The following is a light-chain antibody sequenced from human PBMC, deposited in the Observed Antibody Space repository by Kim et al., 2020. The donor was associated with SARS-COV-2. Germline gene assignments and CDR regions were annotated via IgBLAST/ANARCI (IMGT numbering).Light chain of an antibody. J-gene: IGLJ2*01. CDR2: DVN. CDR3: SSYTSSNTLV. CDR1: SSDVGAYDY. Sequence: GQSITISCTGTSSDVGAYDYVSWFQQHPGKAPKVMIYDVNKRPSGVSNRFSGSKSGNTASLTISGLQAEDEAHYYCSSYTSSNTLVFGGGTQLTVL. V-gene: IGLV2-14*04.